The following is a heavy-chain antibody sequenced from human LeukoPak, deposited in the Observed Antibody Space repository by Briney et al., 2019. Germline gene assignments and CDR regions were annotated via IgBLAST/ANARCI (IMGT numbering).Heavy chain of an antibody. J-gene: IGHJ4*02. V-gene: IGHV3-66*01. Sequence: PGGSLRLSCAASGFTVSSNYMSWVRQAPGKGLEWVSVIYSGGSTYYADSVKGRFTISRDNSKNTLYLQMNSLRAEDTAVYYCARDHGLTTVTAEAFDYWGQGTLVTVSS. D-gene: IGHD4-17*01. CDR3: ARDHGLTTVTAEAFDY. CDR2: IYSGGST. CDR1: GFTVSSNY.